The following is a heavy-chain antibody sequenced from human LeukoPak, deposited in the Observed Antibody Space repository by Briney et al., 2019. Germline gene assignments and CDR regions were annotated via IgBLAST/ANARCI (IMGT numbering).Heavy chain of an antibody. CDR3: ARDVGATPGYFDY. CDR1: GGSFSPYY. V-gene: IGHV4-4*07. J-gene: IGHJ4*02. D-gene: IGHD1-26*01. CDR2: IYTSGST. Sequence: SETLSLTCAVYGGSFSPYYWSWIRQPAGKGLEWIGRIYTSGSTNYNPSLKSRVTISVDTSKNQFSLKLSSVTAADTAVYYCARDVGATPGYFDYWGQGTLVTVSS.